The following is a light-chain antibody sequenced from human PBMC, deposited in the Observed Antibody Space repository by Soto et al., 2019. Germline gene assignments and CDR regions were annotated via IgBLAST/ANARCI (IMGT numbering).Light chain of an antibody. V-gene: IGKV3-15*01. J-gene: IGKJ4*01. CDR3: QQYNKWPLT. CDR1: QSVSSN. CDR2: GAS. Sequence: EIVMTQTPATLSVSPGERATLSCRASQSVSSNLAWYQHKPGQAASLLIHGASTRATGIPARFSGSGSGTEFTLTISSLQSEDCAVYYCQQYNKWPLTFGRGTKVEIK.